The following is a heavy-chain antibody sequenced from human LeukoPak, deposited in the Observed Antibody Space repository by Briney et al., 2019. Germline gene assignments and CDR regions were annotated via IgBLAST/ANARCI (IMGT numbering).Heavy chain of an antibody. CDR2: IYHSGST. CDR1: GGSISSGGYS. Sequence: SETLSLTCAVSGGSISSGGYSWSWIRQPPGKGLEWIGYIYHSGSTNYNPSLKSRVTISVDTSKNQFSLKLSSVTAADTAVYYCASALPGIAAAGYYYYGMDVWGQGTTVTVSS. V-gene: IGHV4-30-2*01. J-gene: IGHJ6*02. CDR3: ASALPGIAAAGYYYYGMDV. D-gene: IGHD6-13*01.